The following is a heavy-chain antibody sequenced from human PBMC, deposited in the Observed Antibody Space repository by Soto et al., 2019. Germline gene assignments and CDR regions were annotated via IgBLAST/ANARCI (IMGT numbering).Heavy chain of an antibody. J-gene: IGHJ6*02. V-gene: IGHV1-69*10. CDR2: VIPVFGLA. Sequence: SVKVSCKSSGGTFSSYAISWVRQAPGQGLEWMGGVIPVFGLATYAQKVQGRVTITADKSTNTAYMEVSSLRSEDTAVYYCARGKSYYGSGKGIYDYYSLDVWGQGTPVTVSS. D-gene: IGHD3-10*01. CDR1: GGTFSSYA. CDR3: ARGKSYYGSGKGIYDYYSLDV.